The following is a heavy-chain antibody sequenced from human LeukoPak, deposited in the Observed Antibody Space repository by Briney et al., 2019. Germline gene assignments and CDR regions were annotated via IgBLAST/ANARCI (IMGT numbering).Heavy chain of an antibody. CDR2: ISGSGGKT. Sequence: PGGSLRLSCAASGFTFSSYAMSWVRQAPGKGLEWGSGISGSGGKTYYADSVKGRFTISRGNFKNTLYLQMSSLRAEDTAVYYCAKAPLGRCTGVICYYFDYWGQGTLVTVSS. V-gene: IGHV3-23*01. CDR1: GFTFSSYA. J-gene: IGHJ4*02. CDR3: AKAPLGRCTGVICYYFDY. D-gene: IGHD2-15*01.